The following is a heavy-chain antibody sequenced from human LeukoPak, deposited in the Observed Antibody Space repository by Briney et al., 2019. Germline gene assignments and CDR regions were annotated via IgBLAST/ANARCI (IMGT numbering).Heavy chain of an antibody. J-gene: IGHJ4*02. CDR2: INHSGST. Sequence: KASETLSLTCAVYGGSFSGYYWSWIRQPPGKGLEWIGEINHSGSTNYNPSLKSRVTISVDTSKNQFSLKLSSVTAADTAAYYCASLHGGSSGRRFDYWGQGTLVTVSS. D-gene: IGHD3-10*01. CDR3: ASLHGGSSGRRFDY. CDR1: GGSFSGYY. V-gene: IGHV4-34*01.